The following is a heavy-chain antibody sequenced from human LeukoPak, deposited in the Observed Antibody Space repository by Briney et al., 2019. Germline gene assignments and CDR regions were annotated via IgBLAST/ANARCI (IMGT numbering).Heavy chain of an antibody. CDR1: GFTFSSYV. Sequence: GGSLRLSCAASGFTFSSYVMSWVRQAPGKGLEWVSAISSSGAGTYYADSVKGRFTICRDKSKNTLYLQMKSLRAEDTAVFYCAKDWANYDSSGYYYKDAFDIWGQGTMVTVSS. CDR3: AKDWANYDSSGYYYKDAFDI. D-gene: IGHD3-22*01. J-gene: IGHJ3*02. CDR2: ISSSGAGT. V-gene: IGHV3-23*01.